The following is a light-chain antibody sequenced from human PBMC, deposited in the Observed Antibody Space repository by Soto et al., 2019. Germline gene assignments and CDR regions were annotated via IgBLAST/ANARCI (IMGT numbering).Light chain of an antibody. CDR3: LLFYGGAYF. V-gene: IGLV7-43*01. CDR2: SIN. Sequence: QAVVTQEPSLTVSPGGTVTLTCACNTGAVTSGYSPNWFQQKPGQAPRTLIYSINKKHSWTPARFSGSLLGGKAALTLSGVQPEDETEYYCLLFYGGAYFFGSGTKLTVL. J-gene: IGLJ1*01. CDR1: TGAVTSGYS.